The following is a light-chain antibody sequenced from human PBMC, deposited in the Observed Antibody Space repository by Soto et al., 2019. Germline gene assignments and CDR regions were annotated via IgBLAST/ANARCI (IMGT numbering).Light chain of an antibody. CDR3: KQSYTIPYT. CDR1: QSISTY. V-gene: IGKV1-39*01. CDR2: AAS. Sequence: DIQMTQSPSSLPASVGDRVTLTCRASQSISTYLNWYQQKPGKAPKLLIYAASSLQSGVPSRLSGSGSGTDFTLTISSLQPEDCETYYCKQSYTIPYTFGQGTKLEIK. J-gene: IGKJ2*01.